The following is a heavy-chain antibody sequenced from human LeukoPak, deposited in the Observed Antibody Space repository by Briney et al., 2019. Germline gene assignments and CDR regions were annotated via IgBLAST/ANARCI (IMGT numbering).Heavy chain of an antibody. D-gene: IGHD4-17*01. J-gene: IGHJ4*02. CDR3: ASTFYGDSPPY. CDR2: IWYDGSNK. V-gene: IGHV3-33*08. CDR1: GFIFRNYD. Sequence: PGGSLRLSCAASGFIFRNYDMNWVRQAPGKGLEWVAVIWYDGSNKYYADSVRGRFTISRDNSKNTLYLQMNSLRAEDTAVYYCASTFYGDSPPYWGQGTLVTVSS.